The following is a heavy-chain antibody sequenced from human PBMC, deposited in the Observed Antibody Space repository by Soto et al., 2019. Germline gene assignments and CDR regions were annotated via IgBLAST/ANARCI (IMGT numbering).Heavy chain of an antibody. V-gene: IGHV3-30*18. J-gene: IGHJ6*02. D-gene: IGHD1-1*01. CDR2: ISYDGSNK. CDR3: AKVQKFPFDYYYYGMDV. CDR1: GFTFSSYG. Sequence: GGSLRLSCAASGFTFSSYGMHWVRQAPGKGLEWVAVISYDGSNKYYADSVKGRFTISRDNSKNTLYLQMNSLRAEDTAVYYCAKVQKFPFDYYYYGMDVWGQGTTVTVSS.